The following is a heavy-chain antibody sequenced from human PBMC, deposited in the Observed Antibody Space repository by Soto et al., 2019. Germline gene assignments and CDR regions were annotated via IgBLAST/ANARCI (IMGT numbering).Heavy chain of an antibody. V-gene: IGHV3-30*18. Sequence: GGSLSLSCAASGFTFSSYGMHWVRQAPGKGLEWVAVISYDGSNKYYADSVKGRLTISRDNYKNTLYLQMNSLRAEDTAVYYCAKDITVAGSRWGYYYYYGLDVWGQGTTVTVSS. D-gene: IGHD6-19*01. CDR2: ISYDGSNK. J-gene: IGHJ6*02. CDR1: GFTFSSYG. CDR3: AKDITVAGSRWGYYYYYGLDV.